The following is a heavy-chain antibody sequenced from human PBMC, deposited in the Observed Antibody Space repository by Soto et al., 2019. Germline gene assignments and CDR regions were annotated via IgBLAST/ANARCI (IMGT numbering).Heavy chain of an antibody. CDR3: ARVARGGYESVDYYYYYMDV. Sequence: QVQLQESGPGLVKPSETLSLTCTVSGGSISSYYWSWIRQPPGKGLEWIGYIYYSGSTNYNPSLKSRVTISVDTSKNQFSLKLSSVTAADTAVYYCARVARGGYESVDYYYYYMDVWGKGTTVTVSS. D-gene: IGHD5-12*01. CDR2: IYYSGST. V-gene: IGHV4-59*01. CDR1: GGSISSYY. J-gene: IGHJ6*03.